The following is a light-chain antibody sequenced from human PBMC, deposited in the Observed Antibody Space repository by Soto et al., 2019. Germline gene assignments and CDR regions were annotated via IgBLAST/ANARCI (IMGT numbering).Light chain of an antibody. J-gene: IGKJ2*01. Sequence: DIQMTQSPSSLSASVGDRVIITCRASQSFSTYLNWYQQKPGKAPNLLIYAVSNLQRGVPSRFSGSGSGTDFTLPIISLQPQDFATYYCQQSYSTPPTFGQGTKLEIK. CDR1: QSFSTY. CDR3: QQSYSTPPT. CDR2: AVS. V-gene: IGKV1-39*01.